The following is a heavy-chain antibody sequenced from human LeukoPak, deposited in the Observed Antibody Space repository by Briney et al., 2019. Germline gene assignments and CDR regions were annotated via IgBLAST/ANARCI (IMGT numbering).Heavy chain of an antibody. Sequence: ASVKVSCKASGYTFTSYEINWVRQASGQRLEWMGWMNPDSGDTAYSQKFQGRITMTRSTSISTAYMELSSLRSEDTAVYYCARGLGTYDSSELTWPMISFWGQGTVVTVSS. CDR1: GYTFTSYE. CDR3: ARGLGTYDSSELTWPMISF. CDR2: MNPDSGDT. D-gene: IGHD3-22*01. J-gene: IGHJ4*02. V-gene: IGHV1-8*02.